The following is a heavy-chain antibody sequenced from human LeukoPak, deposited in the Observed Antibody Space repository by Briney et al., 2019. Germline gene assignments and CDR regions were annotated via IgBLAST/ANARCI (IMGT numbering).Heavy chain of an antibody. J-gene: IGHJ1*01. D-gene: IGHD3-16*01. CDR3: ARGPNYDSPGGELDFQH. CDR2: ISYDGSNK. Sequence: PGRSLRLSCAASGFTFSSNGMHWVRQAPGKGLEWVAVISYDGSNKYYADSVKGRFTISRDNAKNSLYLQMSSLRAEDTAVYYCARGPNYDSPGGELDFQHWGQGTLVTVSS. CDR1: GFTFSSNG. V-gene: IGHV3-30-3*01.